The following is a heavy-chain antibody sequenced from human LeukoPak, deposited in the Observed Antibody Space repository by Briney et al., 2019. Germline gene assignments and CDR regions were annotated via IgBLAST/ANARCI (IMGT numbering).Heavy chain of an antibody. Sequence: PGGSLRLSCAASGFTFSSYSMNWVRQAPGKGLEWVSYISSSSSTIYYADSVKGRFTISRDNSKNTLYLQMNSLRAEDTAVYYCARVSSRGHFDYWGQGTLVTVSS. CDR2: ISSSSSTI. V-gene: IGHV3-48*01. CDR3: ARVSSRGHFDY. D-gene: IGHD6-13*01. J-gene: IGHJ4*02. CDR1: GFTFSSYS.